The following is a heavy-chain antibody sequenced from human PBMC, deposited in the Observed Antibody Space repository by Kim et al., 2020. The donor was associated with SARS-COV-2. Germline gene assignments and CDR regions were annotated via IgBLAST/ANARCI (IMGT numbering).Heavy chain of an antibody. V-gene: IGHV4-39*01. CDR1: GGSLSSISYY. CDR2: IYYSGRT. Sequence: SETLSLTCTLSGGSLSSISYYWGWIRQPPGKGLEWIGSIYYSGRTYYNSSLNSRVPISLDTSKNQFTLRPSSVTAAHTAVFYWASPDFRILLYFDYPGQG. CDR3: ASPDFRILLYFDY. D-gene: IGHD3-10*01. J-gene: IGHJ4*02.